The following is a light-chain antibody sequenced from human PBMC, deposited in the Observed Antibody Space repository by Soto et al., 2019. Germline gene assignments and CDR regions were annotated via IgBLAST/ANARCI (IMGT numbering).Light chain of an antibody. CDR2: EGS. J-gene: IGLJ7*01. CDR3: CSYAGSSTFPV. CDR1: SSDVGSYNL. V-gene: IGLV2-23*03. Sequence: QSVLTQPASVSGSPGQSITISCTGTSSDVGSYNLVSWYQQHPGKAPKLMIYEGSKRPSGVSNRFSGSKSGNTASLTISGLQAEDEADYYCCSYAGSSTFPVFGGGTQLTVL.